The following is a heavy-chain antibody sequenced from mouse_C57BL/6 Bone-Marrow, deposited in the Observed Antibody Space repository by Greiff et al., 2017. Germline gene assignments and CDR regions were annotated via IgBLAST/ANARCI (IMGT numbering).Heavy chain of an antibody. D-gene: IGHD4-1*01. Sequence: QVQLQQPGAELVKPGASVKLSCKASGYTFTSYWMQWVKQRPGQGLEWIGEIDPSDSYTNYNQKFKGKATLTVDTSSSTAYMQLSSLTSEDSAVDYCARSVLTGAMDYWGQGTSVTVSS. CDR2: IDPSDSYT. V-gene: IGHV1-50*01. J-gene: IGHJ4*01. CDR1: GYTFTSYW. CDR3: ARSVLTGAMDY.